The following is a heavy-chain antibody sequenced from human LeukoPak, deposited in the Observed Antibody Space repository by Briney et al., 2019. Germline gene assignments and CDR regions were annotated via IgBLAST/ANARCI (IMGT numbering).Heavy chain of an antibody. J-gene: IGHJ4*02. CDR2: INHSGST. Sequence: SETLSLTCAVYGGSFSGYYWSWIRQPPGKGLEWIGEINHSGSTNYNPSLKSRVTISVDTSKNQFSLKLSSVTAADTAVYYCSRTESQLPWELHGFDYWGQGTLVTVSS. CDR1: GGSFSGYY. CDR3: SRTESQLPWELHGFDY. V-gene: IGHV4-34*01. D-gene: IGHD2-2*01.